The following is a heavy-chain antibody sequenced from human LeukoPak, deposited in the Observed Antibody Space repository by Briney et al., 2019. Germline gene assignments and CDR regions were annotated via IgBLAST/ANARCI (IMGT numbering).Heavy chain of an antibody. D-gene: IGHD6-13*01. J-gene: IGHJ6*03. Sequence: SVKVSCKVSGGTFISYAISWVRQAPGQGLEWMGGIIPIFGTANYAQKFQGRVTITTDESTSTAYMELSSLRSEDTAVYYCASGYHYYYYMDVWGKGTTVTISS. CDR2: IIPIFGTA. CDR3: ASGYHYYYYMDV. CDR1: GGTFISYA. V-gene: IGHV1-69*05.